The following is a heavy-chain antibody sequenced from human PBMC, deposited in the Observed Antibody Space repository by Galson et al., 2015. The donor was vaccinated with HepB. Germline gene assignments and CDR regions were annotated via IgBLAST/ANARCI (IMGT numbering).Heavy chain of an antibody. CDR3: ARSPGDDWYFDL. J-gene: IGHJ2*01. D-gene: IGHD2-21*02. CDR1: GFTFSSYD. Sequence: SLRLSCAASGFTFSSYDMHWVRQATGKGLEWVSAIGTAGDTYYPGSVKGRFTISRENAKNSLYLQMNSLRAGDTAVYYCARSPGDDWYFDLWGRGTLVTVSS. CDR2: IGTAGDT. V-gene: IGHV3-13*01.